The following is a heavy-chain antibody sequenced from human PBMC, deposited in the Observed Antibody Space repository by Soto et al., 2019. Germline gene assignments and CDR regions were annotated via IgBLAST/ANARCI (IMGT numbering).Heavy chain of an antibody. J-gene: IGHJ5*02. CDR2: IYYSGST. CDR3: ARRGIAVARWWFDP. V-gene: IGHV4-39*01. Sequence: PSETLSLTCTVSGGSISSSSYYWGWIRQPPGKGLEWIGSIYYSGSTYYNPSLKSRVTISVDTSKNQFSLKLSSVTAADTAVYYCARRGIAVARWWFDPRGQGTLVTVSS. D-gene: IGHD6-19*01. CDR1: GGSISSSSYY.